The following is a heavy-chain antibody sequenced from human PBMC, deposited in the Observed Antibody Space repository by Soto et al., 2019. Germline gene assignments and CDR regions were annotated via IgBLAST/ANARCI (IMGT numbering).Heavy chain of an antibody. CDR1: GYTFTSYY. D-gene: IGHD4-4*01. CDR3: ARAPSATVTTHRNPPANRYYYYGMDV. Sequence: ASVKVSCKASGYTFTSYYMHWVRQAPGQGLEWMGIIDPSGGSTSYAQKFQGRVTMTRDTSTSTVYMELSSLRSEDTAVYYCARAPSATVTTHRNPPANRYYYYGMDVWGQGTTVTVSS. V-gene: IGHV1-46*01. J-gene: IGHJ6*02. CDR2: IDPSGGST.